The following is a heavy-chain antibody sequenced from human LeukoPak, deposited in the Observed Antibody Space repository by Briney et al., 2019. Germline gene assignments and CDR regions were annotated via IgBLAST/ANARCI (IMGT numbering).Heavy chain of an antibody. D-gene: IGHD1-7*01. J-gene: IGHJ5*02. CDR3: ARDRPESDWTYHPMFDL. CDR2: INTAQSDT. Sequence: QPGGSLRPSCAASGFSFSGYWMHWVRQTPGKGLVWVARINTAQSDTVYADSVKGRFIISRDNAKSTLYLQLNSLRVDDTAVYYCARDRPESDWTYHPMFDLWGQGTLVTVSS. CDR1: GFSFSGYW. V-gene: IGHV3-74*03.